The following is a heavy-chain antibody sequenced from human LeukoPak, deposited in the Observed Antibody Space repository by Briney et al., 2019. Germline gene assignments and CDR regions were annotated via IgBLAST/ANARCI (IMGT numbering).Heavy chain of an antibody. CDR3: ARKAVAGFDY. CDR2: IWYDGSNK. Sequence: PGRSLRLSCAASGFTLSSYGMHWVRQAPGRGLEWVAVIWYDGSNKYYADSVKGRFTISRKNSKNTLYLKMNSLRAEDTAVYYCARKAVAGFDYWGQGTLVTVSS. CDR1: GFTLSSYG. D-gene: IGHD6-19*01. J-gene: IGHJ4*02. V-gene: IGHV3-33*01.